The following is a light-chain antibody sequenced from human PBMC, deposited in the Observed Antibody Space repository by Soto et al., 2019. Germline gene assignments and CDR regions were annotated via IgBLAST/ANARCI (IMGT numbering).Light chain of an antibody. CDR3: QQSYSTPST. CDR1: QSISSY. Sequence: DIQMTQSPSSLSASVGDRVTITCRASQSISSYLNWYQQKPGKAPKLLIYAASSLQSGVPSRFSGSGSGTDFTLTISSLQPEDFATYYCQQSYSTPSTCGGGTKVEIK. V-gene: IGKV1-39*01. J-gene: IGKJ4*01. CDR2: AAS.